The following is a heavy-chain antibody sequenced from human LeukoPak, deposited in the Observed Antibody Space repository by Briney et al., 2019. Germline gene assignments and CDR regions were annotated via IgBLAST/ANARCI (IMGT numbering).Heavy chain of an antibody. CDR1: GFTVSSNY. Sequence: GGSLRLSCADSGFTVSSNYMSWVRQAPGKGLEWVSVIYSGGSTYYADSVKGRFTISRDNSKNTLYLQMNSLRAEETAVYYCARDSLRSHGMDVWGKGTTVTVSS. CDR3: ARDSLRSHGMDV. V-gene: IGHV3-53*01. D-gene: IGHD1-26*01. CDR2: IYSGGST. J-gene: IGHJ6*04.